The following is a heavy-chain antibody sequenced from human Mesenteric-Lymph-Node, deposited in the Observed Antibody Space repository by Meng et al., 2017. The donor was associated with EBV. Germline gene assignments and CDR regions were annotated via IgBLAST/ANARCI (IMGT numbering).Heavy chain of an antibody. Sequence: QWLLVRLGATLKKPGASLNVSCKAAGYPLPIYDINWVRKATGQGLEWMGWMNPNSGNTGYAQKFQGRVTMTRNTSISTAYMELSSLRSEDTAVYYCARGGPEMATISDWGQGTLVTVSS. CDR3: ARGGPEMATISD. J-gene: IGHJ4*02. D-gene: IGHD5-24*01. CDR1: GYPLPIYD. CDR2: MNPNSGNT. V-gene: IGHV1-8*01.